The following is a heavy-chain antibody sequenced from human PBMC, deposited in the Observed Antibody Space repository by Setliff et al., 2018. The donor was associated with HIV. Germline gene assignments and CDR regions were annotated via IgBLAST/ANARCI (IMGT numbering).Heavy chain of an antibody. CDR1: GYTFTSYY. Sequence: ASVKVSCKASGYTFTSYYMHWVRQAPGQGLEWMGIVNPSGGDTSYAEKFQGRVTMTSDTSTSTVYMDLSSLGSEDTAVYYCARALYTNLAHFDYWGQGTLVTVSS. D-gene: IGHD2-2*02. V-gene: IGHV1-46*01. J-gene: IGHJ4*02. CDR3: ARALYTNLAHFDY. CDR2: VNPSGGDT.